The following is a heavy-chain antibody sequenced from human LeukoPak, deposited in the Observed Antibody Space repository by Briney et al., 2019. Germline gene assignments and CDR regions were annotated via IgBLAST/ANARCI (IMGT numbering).Heavy chain of an antibody. CDR1: GYSISSGYH. V-gene: IGHV4-38-2*01. CDR3: ARHSSGSYYTILYYYYYYMDV. D-gene: IGHD3-10*01. CDR2: IYHSGST. Sequence: SETLSLTCAVSGYSISSGYHWGWIRQPPGKGLEWIGSIYHSGSTYYNPSLKSRVTISVDTSKNQFSLKLSSVIAADTAVYYCARHSSGSYYTILYYYYYYMDVWGKGTTVTVSS. J-gene: IGHJ6*03.